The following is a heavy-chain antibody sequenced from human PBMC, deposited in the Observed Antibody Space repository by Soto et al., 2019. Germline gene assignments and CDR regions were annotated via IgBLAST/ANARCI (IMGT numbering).Heavy chain of an antibody. CDR3: ARDTYDDY. V-gene: IGHV3-23*01. CDR2: VSAGGTST. Sequence: EVQLLESGGGLVQPGGSLRLSCAASGFTFSAYALSWVRQAPGKGLEWVSSVSAGGTSTYYADSGKGRFTISRDKAKNSLYLQMNSLRVEDTAVYYCARDTYDDYRGQGTLVTVSS. D-gene: IGHD3-3*01. J-gene: IGHJ4*02. CDR1: GFTFSAYA.